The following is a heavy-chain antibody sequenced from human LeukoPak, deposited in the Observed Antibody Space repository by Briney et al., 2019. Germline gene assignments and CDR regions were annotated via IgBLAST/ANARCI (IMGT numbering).Heavy chain of an antibody. D-gene: IGHD2-15*01. Sequence: QTGGSLRLSCAASGFTFSSYAMSWVRQAPGKGLEWVSAISGSGGSTYYADSVKGRFTISRDNSKNTLYLQMNSLRAEDTAVYYCAKFPGYCSGGSCYIYFDYWGQGTLVTVSS. V-gene: IGHV3-23*01. CDR3: AKFPGYCSGGSCYIYFDY. CDR1: GFTFSSYA. J-gene: IGHJ4*02. CDR2: ISGSGGST.